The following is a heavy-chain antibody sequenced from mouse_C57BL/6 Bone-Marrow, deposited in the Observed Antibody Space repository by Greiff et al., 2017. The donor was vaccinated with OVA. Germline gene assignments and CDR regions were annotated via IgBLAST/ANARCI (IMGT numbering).Heavy chain of an antibody. CDR1: GYTFTGYW. V-gene: IGHV1-9*01. CDR3: ASSYDFYAMDY. J-gene: IGHJ4*01. D-gene: IGHD2-4*01. CDR2: ILPGSGST. Sequence: VQLQQPGAELMKPGASVKLSCKASGYTFTGYWLEWVKQRPGHGLEWIGEILPGSGSTNYNEKFKGQATLTAETASNTAYMQLSSLTTEDSAIYYCASSYDFYAMDYWGQGTSVTVSS.